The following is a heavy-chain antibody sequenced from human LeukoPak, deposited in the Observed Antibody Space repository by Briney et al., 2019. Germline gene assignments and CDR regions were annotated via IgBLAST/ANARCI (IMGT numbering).Heavy chain of an antibody. CDR2: IYYSGST. V-gene: IGHV4-39*07. Sequence: SETLSLTCTVSGGSISSSSYYWRWIRQPPGKGLEGIGSIYYSGSTYYNPSRKSRVTISVDTSTNQFSLKLRSVAAADTAVYYCASEAGLGPTYDYWGQGTLVTVSS. CDR3: ASEAGLGPTYDY. CDR1: GGSISSSSYY. J-gene: IGHJ4*02.